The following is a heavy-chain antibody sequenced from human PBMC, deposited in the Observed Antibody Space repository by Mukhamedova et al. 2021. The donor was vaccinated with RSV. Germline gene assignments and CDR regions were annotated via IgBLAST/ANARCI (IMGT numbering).Heavy chain of an antibody. J-gene: IGHJ4*02. Sequence: DGSTKHYVDSVKGRFTISRDNAKNSLYLQMNNLRGEDMALYYCARALVGSGYYSGYWCQRSLVTVSS. D-gene: IGHD3-22*01. CDR3: ARALVGSGYYSGY. CDR2: DGSTK. V-gene: IGHV3-7*01.